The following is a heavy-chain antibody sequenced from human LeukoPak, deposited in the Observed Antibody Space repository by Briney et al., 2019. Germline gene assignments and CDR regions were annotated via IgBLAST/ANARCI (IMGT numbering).Heavy chain of an antibody. D-gene: IGHD6-6*01. V-gene: IGHV4-59*01. CDR2: IHYSGSL. CDR1: GGSISGYY. J-gene: IGHJ4*02. Sequence: SETLSLTCTVSGGSISGYYWSWIRQPPGKGLEWIGSIHYSGSLNYNPSLKSRVTISVDTSKNQVSLKLTSETAADTAVYYCARELSGTSSLDYWGQGSLVTVSS. CDR3: ARELSGTSSLDY.